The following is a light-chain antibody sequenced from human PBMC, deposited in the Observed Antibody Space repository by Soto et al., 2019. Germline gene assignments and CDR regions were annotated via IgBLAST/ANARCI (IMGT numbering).Light chain of an antibody. Sequence: DIQMTQSPYSLSASVGDRVTITCRASQSISNYLNWYQQKPGKAPRLLIHAASTLQGGVPSRFSGSGSGTDFTLTISRLQPEDFATYYCQRSYGSPPWTFGQGTKVDIK. CDR2: AAS. J-gene: IGKJ1*01. CDR3: QRSYGSPPWT. V-gene: IGKV1-39*01. CDR1: QSISNY.